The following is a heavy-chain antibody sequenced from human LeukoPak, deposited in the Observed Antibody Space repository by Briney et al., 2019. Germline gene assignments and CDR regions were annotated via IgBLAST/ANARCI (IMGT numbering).Heavy chain of an antibody. J-gene: IGHJ3*02. D-gene: IGHD1-26*01. CDR2: IYHSGST. CDR3: AKVFFPWEDAFDI. CDR1: GYSISSGYY. V-gene: IGHV4-38-2*02. Sequence: SETLSLTCTVSGYSISSGYYWGWIRQPPGKGLEWIGSIYHSGSTYYNPSLKSRVTISVDTSKNQFSLKLSSVTAADTAVYYCAKVFFPWEDAFDIWGQGTMVTVSS.